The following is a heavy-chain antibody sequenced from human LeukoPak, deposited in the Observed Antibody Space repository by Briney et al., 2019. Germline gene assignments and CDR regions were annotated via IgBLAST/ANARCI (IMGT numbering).Heavy chain of an antibody. Sequence: GGSLRLSCAVSGLTFSSYGMHWVRQAPGKGLEWVAFMSYNERNKYYGDSVKGRFTISRDISKNTLYLQMDSLRAEDTAVYYCAKGRAYDYYYYMDVWGKGTTVTVSS. V-gene: IGHV3-30*18. J-gene: IGHJ6*03. CDR2: MSYNERNK. CDR1: GLTFSSYG. CDR3: AKGRAYDYYYYMDV.